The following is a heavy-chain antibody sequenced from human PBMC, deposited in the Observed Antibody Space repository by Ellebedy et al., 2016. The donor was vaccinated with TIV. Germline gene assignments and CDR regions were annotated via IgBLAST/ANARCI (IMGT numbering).Heavy chain of an antibody. CDR1: GGSISNYY. J-gene: IGHJ6*04. V-gene: IGHV4-59*01. CDR2: IYYSWST. D-gene: IGHD4-23*01. Sequence: MPSETLSLTCTVSGGSISNYYWSWIRQPTGKGLDLLGYIYYSWSTNYNPSLESRVTISVDTSKNQFSLNLGSVTAADTAGYYCAREGRGNSDGMDVWGKGPTVTVSS. CDR3: AREGRGNSDGMDV.